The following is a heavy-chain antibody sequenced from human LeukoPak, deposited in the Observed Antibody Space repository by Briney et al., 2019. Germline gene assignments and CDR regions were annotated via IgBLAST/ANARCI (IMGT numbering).Heavy chain of an antibody. J-gene: IGHJ4*02. CDR1: GDSFRSGGLY. CDR2: IFHTGKT. Sequence: SETLSLTCTLSGDSFRSGGLYWGWIRQPPGKRPEWTGDIFHTGKTNYNPSLKSRVTTSLDTSKSQFSLKLTSMTAADTAVYYCARIFDSWGQGILVTVSS. V-gene: IGHV4-39*07. CDR3: ARIFDS.